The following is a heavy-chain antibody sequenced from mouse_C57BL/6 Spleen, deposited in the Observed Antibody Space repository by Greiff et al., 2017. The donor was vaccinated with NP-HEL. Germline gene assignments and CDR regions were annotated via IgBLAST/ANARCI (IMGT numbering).Heavy chain of an antibody. CDR1: GFTFSDYY. Sequence: EVKLVESEGGLVQPGSSMKLSCTASGFTFSDYYMAWVRQVPEKGLEWVANINYDGSSTYYLDSLKSRFIISRDNAKNILYLQMSSLKSEDTATYYCAREGTFRNYFDYWGQGTTLTVSS. CDR2: INYDGSST. J-gene: IGHJ2*01. D-gene: IGHD3-3*01. CDR3: AREGTFRNYFDY. V-gene: IGHV5-16*01.